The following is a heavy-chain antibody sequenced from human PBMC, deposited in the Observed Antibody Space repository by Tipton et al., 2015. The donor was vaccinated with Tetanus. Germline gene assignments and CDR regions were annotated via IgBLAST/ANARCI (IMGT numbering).Heavy chain of an antibody. Sequence: TLSLTCTVSGASISNFYWSWIRQPPGKGLEWIGYIYNIGTTKYNPSLKSRVTILLDMSKNQLSLKLSSMTAADTAVYYCARHRAQWELLFWSQGALVTVSS. CDR1: GASISNFY. J-gene: IGHJ4*02. CDR3: ARHRAQWELLF. CDR2: IYNIGTT. D-gene: IGHD1-26*01. V-gene: IGHV4-59*08.